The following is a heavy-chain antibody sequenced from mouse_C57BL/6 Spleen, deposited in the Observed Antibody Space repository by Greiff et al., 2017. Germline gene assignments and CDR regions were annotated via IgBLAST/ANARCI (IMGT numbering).Heavy chain of an antibody. J-gene: IGHJ4*01. CDR2: ISYSGST. D-gene: IGHD2-5*01. Sequence: EVQLKESGPGMVKPSQSLSLTCTVTGYSITSGYDWHWIRHFPGNKLEWMGYISYSGSTNYNPSLKSRISITHDTSKNHFFLKLNSVTTEDTATYYCAREGYSNHYYAMDYWGQGTSVTVSS. V-gene: IGHV3-1*01. CDR3: AREGYSNHYYAMDY. CDR1: GYSITSGYD.